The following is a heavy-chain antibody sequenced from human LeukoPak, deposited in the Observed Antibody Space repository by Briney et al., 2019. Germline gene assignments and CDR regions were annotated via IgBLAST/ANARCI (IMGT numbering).Heavy chain of an antibody. V-gene: IGHV3-33*01. CDR3: ARGWELLYWYGMDV. Sequence: GGSLRLSCAASGFTFSSYGMHWVRQAPGKGLEWGAVIWYDGSNKYYADSVKGRFTISRDNSKNTLYLQMNSLRAEDTAVYYCARGWELLYWYGMDVWGQGITVTVSS. CDR2: IWYDGSNK. D-gene: IGHD1-26*01. J-gene: IGHJ6*02. CDR1: GFTFSSYG.